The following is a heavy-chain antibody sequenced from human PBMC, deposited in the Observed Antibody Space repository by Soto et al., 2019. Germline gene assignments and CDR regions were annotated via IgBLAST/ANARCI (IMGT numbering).Heavy chain of an antibody. CDR3: AKVQLPHINYGGGYLLDF. CDR2: VSSGGDNT. Sequence: EVQLLQSGGGLGQPGGSLTLSCAASGFTFNNFAMTWVRQAPGKGLEWVSSVSSGGDNTWYADSVKGRFTISRDNPKNTLYLHTNILSAADTAVYYCAKVQLPHINYGGGYLLDFWGQGTLVTVSS. CDR1: GFTFNNFA. V-gene: IGHV3-23*01. D-gene: IGHD4-4*01. J-gene: IGHJ4*02.